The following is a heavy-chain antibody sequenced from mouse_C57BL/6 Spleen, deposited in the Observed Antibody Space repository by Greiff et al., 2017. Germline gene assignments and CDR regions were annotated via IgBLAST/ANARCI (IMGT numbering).Heavy chain of an antibody. CDR2: INPNNGGT. CDR1: GYTFTDYN. CDR3: ARESGLRFYAMDY. Sequence: VHVKQSGPELVKPGASVKIPCKASGYTFTDYNMDWVKQSHGKSLEWIGDINPNNGGTIYNQKFKGKATLTVDKSSSTAYMELRSLTSEDTAVYYCARESGLRFYAMDYWGQGTSVTVSS. D-gene: IGHD1-1*01. J-gene: IGHJ4*01. V-gene: IGHV1-18*01.